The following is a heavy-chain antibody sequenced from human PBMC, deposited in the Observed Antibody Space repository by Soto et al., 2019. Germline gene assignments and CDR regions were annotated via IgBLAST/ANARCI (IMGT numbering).Heavy chain of an antibody. V-gene: IGHV3-7*05. CDR1: GFTFSSYW. Sequence: HPGGSLRLSCAASGFTFSSYWMSWVRQAPGKGLEWVANIKQDGSEKYYVDSVKGRFTISRDNAKNSLYLQMNSLRAEDTAVYYCAKAHSGNYPYYFDYWGQGTLVTVSS. J-gene: IGHJ4*02. D-gene: IGHD1-26*01. CDR3: AKAHSGNYPYYFDY. CDR2: IKQDGSEK.